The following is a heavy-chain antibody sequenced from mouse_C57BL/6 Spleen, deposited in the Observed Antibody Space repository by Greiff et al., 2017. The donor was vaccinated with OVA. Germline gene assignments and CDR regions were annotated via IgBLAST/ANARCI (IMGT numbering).Heavy chain of an antibody. CDR2: ISDGGSYT. CDR3: ARGGGVFAY. Sequence: EVKLVESGGGLVKPGGSLKLSCAASGFTFSSYAMSWVRQTPEKRLEWVATISDGGSYTYYPDNVKGRFTISRDNAKNNLYLQMSHLKSEDTAMYYCARGGGVFAYWGQGTLVTVSA. D-gene: IGHD1-1*02. CDR1: GFTFSSYA. V-gene: IGHV5-4*03. J-gene: IGHJ3*01.